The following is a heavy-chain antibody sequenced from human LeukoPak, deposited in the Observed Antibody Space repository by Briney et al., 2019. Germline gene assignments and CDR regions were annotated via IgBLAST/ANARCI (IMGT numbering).Heavy chain of an antibody. CDR2: FSNSGTT. CDR1: GGSISDYY. D-gene: IGHD7-27*01. J-gene: IGHJ4*02. V-gene: IGHV4-59*12. CDR3: ARGSNWGDY. Sequence: PSETLSLTCTVSGGSISDYYWSWIRQPPGKGLEWIGYFSNSGTTNQNPSLKSRVTMSVDTSKNQFSLKLSSVTAADTAVYYCARGSNWGDYWGQGAPVTVSS.